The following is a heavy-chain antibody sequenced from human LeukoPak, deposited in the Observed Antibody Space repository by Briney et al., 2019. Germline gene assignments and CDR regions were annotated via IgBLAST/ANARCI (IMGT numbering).Heavy chain of an antibody. Sequence: SETLSLTCTVSGGSISSYYWSWIRQPAGKGLEWIGRIYTSGSITYNPSLKSRVSMSVDTSKYQSSLKLSSVTAADTAVYYCARDSGTTGEVKFDPWGQGTLVTVSS. D-gene: IGHD3-10*01. V-gene: IGHV4-4*07. CDR2: IYTSGSI. J-gene: IGHJ5*02. CDR1: GGSISSYY. CDR3: ARDSGTTGEVKFDP.